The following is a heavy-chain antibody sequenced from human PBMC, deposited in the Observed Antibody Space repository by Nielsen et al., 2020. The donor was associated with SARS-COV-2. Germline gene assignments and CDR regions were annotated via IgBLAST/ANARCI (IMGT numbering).Heavy chain of an antibody. CDR2: MNPNSGDT. V-gene: IGHV1-8*01. Sequence: ASVKVSCKASGYTFTNYDINWVRQATGQGLEWMGWMNPNSGDTGHARKFQGRLTMTSDTSLGTAYMELRSLRCDDTAVYYCARDCSGGPCYATYWGQGTLVTVSS. D-gene: IGHD2-15*01. J-gene: IGHJ4*02. CDR3: ARDCSGGPCYATY. CDR1: GYTFTNYD.